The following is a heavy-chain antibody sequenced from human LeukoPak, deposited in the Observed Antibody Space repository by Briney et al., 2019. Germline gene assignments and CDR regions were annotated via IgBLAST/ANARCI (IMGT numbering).Heavy chain of an antibody. D-gene: IGHD6-19*01. CDR1: GFTFDDYA. Sequence: PGRSLRLSCAASGFTFDDYAMHWVRQAPGKGLEWVSGISGNSGSKDYADSVKGRFTISRDNAKNSLYLQMNSLRAEDTALYYCAKEQMAGAFDYWGQGTLVTVSS. V-gene: IGHV3-9*01. J-gene: IGHJ4*02. CDR3: AKEQMAGAFDY. CDR2: ISGNSGSK.